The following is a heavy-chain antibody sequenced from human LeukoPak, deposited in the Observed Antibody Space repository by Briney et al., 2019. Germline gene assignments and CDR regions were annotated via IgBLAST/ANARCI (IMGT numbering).Heavy chain of an antibody. CDR2: IIPMYGTT. J-gene: IGHJ4*02. CDR3: ARDRDDSSGYYYGRVLEY. D-gene: IGHD3-22*01. V-gene: IGHV1-69*13. CDR1: GGTFSRYA. Sequence: SVKVSCKASGGTFSRYAISWVRQAPGQGLEWMGGIIPMYGTTNYAQKFQGRVTITADESTSTAYMELSSLGSEDTALYYCARDRDDSSGYYYGRVLEYWGQGTLVTVSS.